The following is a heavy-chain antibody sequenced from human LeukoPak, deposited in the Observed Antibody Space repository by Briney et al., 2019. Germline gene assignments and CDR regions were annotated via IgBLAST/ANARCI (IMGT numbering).Heavy chain of an antibody. D-gene: IGHD5-12*01. Sequence: ASVKVSCKASGGTFSSYAITWVRQAPGQGLGWMGRIIPILGIANYAQKFQGRVTIIADKSTSTAYMELSSLRSEDTAVYYCARDLYSGHEGNAFDIWGQGTMVTVSS. J-gene: IGHJ3*02. CDR1: GGTFSSYA. CDR2: IIPILGIA. V-gene: IGHV1-69*04. CDR3: ARDLYSGHEGNAFDI.